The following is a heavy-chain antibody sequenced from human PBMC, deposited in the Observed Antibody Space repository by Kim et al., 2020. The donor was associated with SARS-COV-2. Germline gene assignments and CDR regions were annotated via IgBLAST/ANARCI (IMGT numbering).Heavy chain of an antibody. Sequence: SLRLSCAASGFTFEDYAMHWVRQLPGKGLEWVSGINWNGDVKDYADSVKGRFSISRDNAKKSLFLQMNSLRNEDTAVYFCAKDNGDPVMSGPYFDSWGQGTPVTVSS. CDR2: INWNGDVK. CDR3: AKDNGDPVMSGPYFDS. J-gene: IGHJ4*02. V-gene: IGHV3-9*01. D-gene: IGHD2-21*01. CDR1: GFTFEDYA.